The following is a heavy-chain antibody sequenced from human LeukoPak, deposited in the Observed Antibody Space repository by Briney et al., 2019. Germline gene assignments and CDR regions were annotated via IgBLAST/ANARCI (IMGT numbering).Heavy chain of an antibody. CDR2: INDRGST. V-gene: IGHV4-59*02. D-gene: IGHD6-13*01. J-gene: IGHJ6*02. CDR3: VRDSRYGSGWFEDGLDF. Sequence: PSEILSLTCTVSGDSVRSYYWSWIRQPPGQGREWLGHINDRGSTNYNPSLQGRVTISIDTSKNQFSLKVNSVTAADTAVYYCVRDSRYGSGWFEDGLDFWGQGTTVTVSS. CDR1: GDSVRSYY.